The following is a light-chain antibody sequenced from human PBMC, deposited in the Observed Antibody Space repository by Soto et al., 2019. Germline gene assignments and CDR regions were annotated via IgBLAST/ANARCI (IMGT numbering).Light chain of an antibody. CDR2: EVS. V-gene: IGKV2-30*01. Sequence: VVTQSPGSLAVSLGERATISCRSSGSVFYSPNNKNYLAWYQQRPGQSPRRLIYEVSSRDSGVPEKFRGSGSGTDFTLKISRVAAEDVGVYYCMQGTYWPPTFGQGTKVDIK. CDR3: MQGTYWPPT. CDR1: GSVFYSPNNKNY. J-gene: IGKJ1*01.